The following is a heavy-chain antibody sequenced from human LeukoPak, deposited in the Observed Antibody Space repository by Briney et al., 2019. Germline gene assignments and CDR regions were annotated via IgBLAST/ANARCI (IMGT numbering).Heavy chain of an antibody. Sequence: ASVKVSCKASGYTFTGYYMHWVRQAPGQGLEWMGWINPNSGGTNYAQKFQGWVTMTRDTSISTAYMELSRLRSDDTAVYYCARDGVRGDPQYYFDYWGQGTLVTVSS. CDR1: GYTFTGYY. CDR2: INPNSGGT. D-gene: IGHD3-10*01. V-gene: IGHV1-2*04. CDR3: ARDGVRGDPQYYFDY. J-gene: IGHJ4*02.